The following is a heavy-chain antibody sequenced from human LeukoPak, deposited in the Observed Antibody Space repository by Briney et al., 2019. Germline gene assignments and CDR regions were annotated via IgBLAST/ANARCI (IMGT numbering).Heavy chain of an antibody. CDR3: AKDRGSGWPQFDY. V-gene: IGHV3-23*01. CDR1: GFSFSSYA. J-gene: IGHJ4*02. D-gene: IGHD6-19*01. CDR2: ISGRGGST. Sequence: GGSLRLSCAASGFSFSSYAMSWVRQAPGKGLEWVSAISGRGGSTYYADSVKGRFTISRDNSKNTLYLQMNSLRTEDTAVYYCAKDRGSGWPQFDYWGQGTLVTVSS.